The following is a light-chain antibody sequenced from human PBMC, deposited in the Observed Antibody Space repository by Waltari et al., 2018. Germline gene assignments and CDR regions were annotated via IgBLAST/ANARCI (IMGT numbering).Light chain of an antibody. CDR3: QKYGTLPAT. J-gene: IGKJ1*01. V-gene: IGKV3-20*01. CDR2: DAS. CDR1: PSVSRT. Sequence: EIVLTQSPGTLSLSPGERATLSCMASPSVSRTLAWYQQKPGQAPRPLIYDASSRATGIPDRFSGSGSGTDFSLTISRLEPEDFAVYYCQKYGTLPATFGQGTKVEIK.